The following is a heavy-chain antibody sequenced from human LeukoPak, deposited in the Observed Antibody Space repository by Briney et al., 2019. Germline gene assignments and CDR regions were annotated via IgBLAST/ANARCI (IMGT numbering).Heavy chain of an antibody. D-gene: IGHD5-12*01. V-gene: IGHV3-66*01. Sequence: PGGSLRLSCAASGFTFSSYAMHWVRQAPGKGLEWVSVIYSGGSTYYADSVKDRFTISRDNSKNTLYLQMNSLRAEDTAVYYCARGVGGYSDKQGYFDYWGQGTLVTVSS. CDR3: ARGVGGYSDKQGYFDY. CDR1: GFTFSSYA. J-gene: IGHJ4*02. CDR2: IYSGGST.